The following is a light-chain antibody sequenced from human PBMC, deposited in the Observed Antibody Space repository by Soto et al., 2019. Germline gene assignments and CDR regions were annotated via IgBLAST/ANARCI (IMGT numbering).Light chain of an antibody. CDR3: SSYAGSNHFV. CDR2: EVT. J-gene: IGLJ1*01. Sequence: QSALTQPASVSGSPGQSITISCTGTSSNVGIYKLVSWYQQHPGKAPKLVIYEVTKRPSGVPDRVSASKSGNTASLTVSGLRAEAEADYYCSSYAGSNHFVFGTGTKVTVL. V-gene: IGLV2-8*01. CDR1: SSNVGIYKL.